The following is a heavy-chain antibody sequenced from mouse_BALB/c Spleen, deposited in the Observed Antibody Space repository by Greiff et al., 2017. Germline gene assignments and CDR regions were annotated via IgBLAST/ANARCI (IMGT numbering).Heavy chain of an antibody. Sequence: EVQLVESGGGLVKPGGSLKLSCAASGFTFSSYTMSWVRQTPEKRLEWVATISSGGSYTYYPDSVKGRFTISRDNAKNTLYLQMSSLKSEDTAMYYCTRESYGNYEVDYWGQGTTLTVSS. D-gene: IGHD2-1*01. CDR3: TRESYGNYEVDY. J-gene: IGHJ2*01. CDR2: ISSGGSYT. CDR1: GFTFSSYT. V-gene: IGHV5-6-4*01.